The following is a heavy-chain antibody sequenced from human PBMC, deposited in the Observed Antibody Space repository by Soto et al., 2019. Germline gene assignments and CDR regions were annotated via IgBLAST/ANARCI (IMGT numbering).Heavy chain of an antibody. V-gene: IGHV3-48*02. CDR1: GFTFSSYS. CDR2: ISSSSTI. D-gene: IGHD3-10*01. J-gene: IGHJ6*02. CDR3: ARDQLGTDYGMDV. Sequence: PGGSLRLSCAASGFTFSSYSMNWVRQAPGKGLEWVSYISSSSTIYYADSVKGRFTISRDNAKNSLYLQMNSLRDEDTAVYYCARDQLGTDYGMDVWGQGTTVTVSS.